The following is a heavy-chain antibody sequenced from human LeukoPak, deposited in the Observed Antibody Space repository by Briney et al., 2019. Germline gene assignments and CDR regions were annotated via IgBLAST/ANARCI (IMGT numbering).Heavy chain of an antibody. CDR2: ISTNGDNT. J-gene: IGHJ1*01. Sequence: PRGTLSHSCSVSGITFSTDVIHWARHAPGNGMDYVSAISTNGDNTYYAGSVKGRFTISRDNSKNTLYLQMNSLRADDPAGYYCVRGTGCRGQGSLIIVSS. CDR3: VRGTGC. CDR1: GITFSTDV. D-gene: IGHD2-2*01. V-gene: IGHV3-64D*06.